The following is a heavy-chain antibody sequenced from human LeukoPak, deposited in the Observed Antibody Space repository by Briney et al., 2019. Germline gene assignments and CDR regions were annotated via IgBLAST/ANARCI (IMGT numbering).Heavy chain of an antibody. CDR2: ISSSSSTI. CDR1: GITFSSYS. J-gene: IGHJ4*02. V-gene: IGHV3-48*01. Sequence: GGSLRLSCAASGITFSSYSMNWVRQVPGKGLEWVSYISSSSSTIYYADSVKGRFTISRDNAKNSLYLQMNSLRAEDTAVYYCAREINGAFDYWGQGTVVTVSS. D-gene: IGHD3-10*01. CDR3: AREINGAFDY.